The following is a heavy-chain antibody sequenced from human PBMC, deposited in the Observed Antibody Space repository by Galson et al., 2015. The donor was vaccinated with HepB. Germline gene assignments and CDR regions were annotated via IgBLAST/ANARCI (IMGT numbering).Heavy chain of an antibody. J-gene: IGHJ4*02. V-gene: IGHV3-23*01. CDR2: ISGSGGST. D-gene: IGHD3-22*01. Sequence: SLRLSCAASGFTFSSYAMSWVRQAPGKGLEWVSAISGSGGSTYYADSVKGRFTISRDNSKNTLYLQMNSLRAEDTAVYYCTDNNNYYDSSGYYGGGDYWGQGTLVTVSS. CDR1: GFTFSSYA. CDR3: TDNNNYYDSSGYYGGGDY.